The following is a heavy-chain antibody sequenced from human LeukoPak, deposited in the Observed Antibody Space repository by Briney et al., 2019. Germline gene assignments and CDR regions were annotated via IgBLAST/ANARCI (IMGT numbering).Heavy chain of an antibody. CDR1: GFTFSSYA. J-gene: IGHJ4*02. V-gene: IGHV3-23*01. CDR2: ISGSGGST. D-gene: IGHD2-2*01. Sequence: GGSLRLSCAASGFTFSSYAMSWVRQAPGKGLEWVSVISGSGGSTYYADSVKGRFTISRDNSKNTLYLQMNSLRAEDTAVYYCAKEEGVVYQYGDRDYWGQGTLVTVSS. CDR3: AKEEGVVYQYGDRDY.